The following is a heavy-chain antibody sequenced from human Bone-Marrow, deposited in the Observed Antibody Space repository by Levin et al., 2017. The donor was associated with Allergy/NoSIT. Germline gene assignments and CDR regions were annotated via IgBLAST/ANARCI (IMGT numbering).Heavy chain of an antibody. D-gene: IGHD3-22*01. CDR1: GFSLSHARMG. CDR3: ARDYYDSSGPLYYFDY. Sequence: SGPTLVKPTETLTLTCTVSGFSLSHARMGVSWIRQPPGKALEWLAHIFSNDEKSYSTSLKSRLTISKDTSKSQVVLTMTNMDPVDTATYYCARDYYDSSGPLYYFDYWGQGTLVTVSS. CDR2: IFSNDEK. J-gene: IGHJ4*02. V-gene: IGHV2-26*01.